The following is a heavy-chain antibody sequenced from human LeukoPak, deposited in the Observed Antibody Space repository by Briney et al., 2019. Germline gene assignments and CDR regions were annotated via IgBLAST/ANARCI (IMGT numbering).Heavy chain of an antibody. Sequence: TGGSLRLSCAASGFTVSSNYMSWVRQAPGKGLEWVSVIYSGGNTYHADSVKGRFTISRDNSKNTLYLQMNSLRAEDTAVYYCARGIPIDYWGQGTLVTVSS. CDR1: GFTVSSNY. J-gene: IGHJ4*02. D-gene: IGHD2-2*02. CDR3: ARGIPIDY. V-gene: IGHV3-53*01. CDR2: IYSGGNT.